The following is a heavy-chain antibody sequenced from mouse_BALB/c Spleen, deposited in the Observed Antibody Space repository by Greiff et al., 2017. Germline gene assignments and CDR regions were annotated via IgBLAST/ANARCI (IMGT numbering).Heavy chain of an antibody. D-gene: IGHD2-4*01. Sequence: DVQLQESGPGLVKPSQSLSLTCTVTGYSITSDYAWNWIRQFPGNKLEWMGYISYSGSTSYNPSLKSRISITRDTSKNQFFLQLNSVTTEDTATYYCARSDYDYWYFDVWGAGTTVTVSS. CDR1: GYSITSDYA. V-gene: IGHV3-2*02. J-gene: IGHJ1*01. CDR2: ISYSGST. CDR3: ARSDYDYWYFDV.